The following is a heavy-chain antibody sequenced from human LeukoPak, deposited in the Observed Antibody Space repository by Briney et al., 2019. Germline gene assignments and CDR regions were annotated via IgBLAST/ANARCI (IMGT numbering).Heavy chain of an antibody. J-gene: IGHJ4*02. Sequence: SETLSLTCTVSGGSISSYYWSWIRQPPGKGLEWIGYIYYSGSTNYNPSLRSRVTMSGDTSKNQFSLKLSSVTAADTAVYYCAREAYYYDSIGYRRFDYWGQGTLVTVSS. CDR2: IYYSGST. CDR3: AREAYYYDSIGYRRFDY. V-gene: IGHV4-59*12. CDR1: GGSISSYY. D-gene: IGHD3-22*01.